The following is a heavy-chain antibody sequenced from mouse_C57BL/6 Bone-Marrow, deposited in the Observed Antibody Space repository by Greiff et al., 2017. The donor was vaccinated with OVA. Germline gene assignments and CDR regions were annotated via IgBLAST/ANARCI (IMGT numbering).Heavy chain of an antibody. Sequence: QVHVKQPGAELVKPGASVKLSCKASGYTFTSYWMQWVKQRPGQGLEWIGEIAPSDSDTNYNQKFKGKATLTVDTSSSTAYMQLSSLTSEDAAVYYCARDSNYYFDYWGQGTTLTVSA. CDR2: IAPSDSDT. CDR1: GYTFTSYW. D-gene: IGHD2-5*01. V-gene: IGHV1-50*01. J-gene: IGHJ2*01. CDR3: ARDSNYYFDY.